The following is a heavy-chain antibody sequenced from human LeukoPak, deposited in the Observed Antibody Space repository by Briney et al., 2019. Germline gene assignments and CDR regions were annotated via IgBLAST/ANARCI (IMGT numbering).Heavy chain of an antibody. CDR2: IYYSGST. J-gene: IGHJ4*02. V-gene: IGHV4-59*08. Sequence: SETLSLTCTVSGGSISSYYWSWIRQPPGKGLEWIGYIYYSGSTNYNPSLKSRVTISVDTSKNQFSLKLSSVTAADTAVYYCARGRIAAVIDYWGQGTLVTVSS. CDR3: ARGRIAAVIDY. CDR1: GGSISSYY. D-gene: IGHD6-13*01.